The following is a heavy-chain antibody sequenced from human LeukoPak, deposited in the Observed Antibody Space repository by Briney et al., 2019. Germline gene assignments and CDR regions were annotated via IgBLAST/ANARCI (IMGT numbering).Heavy chain of an antibody. CDR1: GGSIGSYY. V-gene: IGHV4-59*01. D-gene: IGHD3-3*01. CDR2: IYYSGST. Sequence: SETLSLTCTVSGGSIGSYYWSWIRQPPGKGLEWIGYIYYSGSTNYNPSLKSRVTISVDTSKNQFSLKLSSVTAAGTAVYYCARLGVLRFLEWPNYGMDVWGQGTTVTVSS. CDR3: ARLGVLRFLEWPNYGMDV. J-gene: IGHJ6*02.